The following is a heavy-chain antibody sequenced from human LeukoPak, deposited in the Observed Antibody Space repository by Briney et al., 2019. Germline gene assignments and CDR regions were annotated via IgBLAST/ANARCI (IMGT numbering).Heavy chain of an antibody. V-gene: IGHV5-51*01. CDR1: GYRFTSYW. CDR2: NYPGDSDT. J-gene: IGHJ5*02. CDR3: ARHKFPDCISWENWCDP. D-gene: IGHD1-26*01. Sequence: PGEPLKISCKGPGYRFTSYWIGWVRHMPGKGLEWMGINYPGDSDTRYSPSFQGQVTISADKSISTAYLQWSSLKASDTAMYYCARHKFPDCISWENWCDPWGEGSLVAVSS.